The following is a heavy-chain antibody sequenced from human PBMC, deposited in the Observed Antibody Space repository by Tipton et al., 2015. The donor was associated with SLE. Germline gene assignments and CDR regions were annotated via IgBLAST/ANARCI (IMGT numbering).Heavy chain of an antibody. CDR3: ATGYSSSWPDY. J-gene: IGHJ4*02. CDR2: ISSNGGST. CDR1: GFTFSSYA. Sequence: SLRLSCAASGFTFSSYAMHWVRQAPGKGLEYVSAISSNGGSTYYADSVKGRFTISRDNSKNTLYLQMGSLRAEDTAVYYCATGYSSSWPDYWGQGTLVTVSS. D-gene: IGHD6-13*01. V-gene: IGHV3-64*02.